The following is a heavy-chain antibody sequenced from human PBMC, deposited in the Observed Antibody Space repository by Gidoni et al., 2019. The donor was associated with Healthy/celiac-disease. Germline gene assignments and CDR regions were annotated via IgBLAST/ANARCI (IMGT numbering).Heavy chain of an antibody. CDR1: GGSFSGYY. V-gene: IGHV4-34*01. D-gene: IGHD1-1*01. J-gene: IGHJ6*02. CDR3: ARWNPSLGYPNYYYYYGMDV. CDR2: INHSGST. Sequence: SGTLSLTCAVYGGSFSGYYWSWIRQPPGKGLEWIGEINHSGSTNYNPSLKSRVTISVDTSKNQFSLKLSSVTAADTAVYYCARWNPSLGYPNYYYYYGMDVWGQGTTVTVSS.